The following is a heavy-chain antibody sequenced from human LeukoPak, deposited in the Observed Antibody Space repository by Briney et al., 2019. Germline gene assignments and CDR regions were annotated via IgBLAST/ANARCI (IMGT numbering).Heavy chain of an antibody. Sequence: SETLSLTCTVSGGSISSYYWSWIRQPPGGGLEWIGYSASTNYNPSLKRRVTISLDTSKSQFSLELRSVTAADTAVYYCARSGLDSRYYFGMDVWGQGTTVTVSS. CDR1: GGSISSYY. CDR2: SAST. J-gene: IGHJ6*02. CDR3: ARSGLDSRYYFGMDV. D-gene: IGHD5-12*01. V-gene: IGHV4-59*01.